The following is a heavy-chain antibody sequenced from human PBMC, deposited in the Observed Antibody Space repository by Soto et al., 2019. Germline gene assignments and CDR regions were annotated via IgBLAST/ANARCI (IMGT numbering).Heavy chain of an antibody. Sequence: QVQLVQSGAEVKKPGASVKVSCKASGYTFTSYGISWVRQAPGQGLEWMGWISAYNGNTNYAQKLQGRVTMTTDTSTSTAYMELRSLRSDDTAVYYCARDLCRYSSGWYMAFDIWGQGTMVTVSS. CDR2: ISAYNGNT. J-gene: IGHJ3*02. CDR3: ARDLCRYSSGWYMAFDI. CDR1: GYTFTSYG. V-gene: IGHV1-18*01. D-gene: IGHD6-19*01.